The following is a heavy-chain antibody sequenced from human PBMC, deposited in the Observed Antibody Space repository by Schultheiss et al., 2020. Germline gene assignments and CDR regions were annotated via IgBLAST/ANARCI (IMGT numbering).Heavy chain of an antibody. CDR1: GGTFSSYA. D-gene: IGHD6-13*01. CDR3: ARVRSSSWEFDY. CDR2: INPNSGGT. V-gene: IGHV1-2*02. Sequence: ASVKVSCKASGGTFSSYAISWVRQAPGQGLEWMGGINPNSGGTNYAQKFQGRVTMTRDTSISTAYMELTSLTSDDTAVYYCARVRSSSWEFDYWGQGTLVTVSS. J-gene: IGHJ4*02.